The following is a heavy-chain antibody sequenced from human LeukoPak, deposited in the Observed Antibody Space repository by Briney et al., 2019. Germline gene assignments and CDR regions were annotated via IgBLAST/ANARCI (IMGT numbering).Heavy chain of an antibody. J-gene: IGHJ4*02. D-gene: IGHD6-19*01. Sequence: PSETLSLTCAVYGGSFSGYYWSWIRQRPGKGLEWIGEINHSGSTNYNPSLKSRVTISVDTSKNQFSLKLSSVTAADTAVYYCARRKAVAGYTFDYWGQGTLVTVSS. CDR2: INHSGST. CDR3: ARRKAVAGYTFDY. V-gene: IGHV4-34*01. CDR1: GGSFSGYY.